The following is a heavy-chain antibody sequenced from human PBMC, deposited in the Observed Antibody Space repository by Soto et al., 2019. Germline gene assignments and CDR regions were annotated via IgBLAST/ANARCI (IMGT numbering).Heavy chain of an antibody. V-gene: IGHV4-39*01. CDR2: IYYSGST. CDR1: GGSISSSSYY. Sequence: QLQLQESGPGLVKPSETLSLTCTVSGGSISSSSYYWGWIRQPPGKGLEWIGSIYYSGSTYYNPSLKGGVTISVDTSKNQFSLKLSSVTAADTAVYYCATQRGNYYDSSGYTYWGQGTLVPVSS. J-gene: IGHJ4*02. D-gene: IGHD3-22*01. CDR3: ATQRGNYYDSSGYTY.